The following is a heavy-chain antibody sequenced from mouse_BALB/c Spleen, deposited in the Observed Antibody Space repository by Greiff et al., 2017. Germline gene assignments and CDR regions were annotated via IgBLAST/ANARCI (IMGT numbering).Heavy chain of an antibody. CDR2: INPSNGRT. V-gene: IGHV1S81*02. Sequence: QVHVKQPGAELVKPGASVKLSCKASGYTFTSYWMHWVKQRPGQGLEWIGEINPSNGRTNYNEKFKSKATLTVDKSSSTAYMQLSSLTSEDSAVYYCARSGDGFAYWGQGTLVTVSA. CDR3: ARSGDGFAY. CDR1: GYTFTSYW. D-gene: IGHD1-3*01. J-gene: IGHJ3*01.